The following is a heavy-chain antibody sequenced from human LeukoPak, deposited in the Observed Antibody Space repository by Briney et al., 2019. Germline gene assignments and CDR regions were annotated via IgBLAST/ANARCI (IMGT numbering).Heavy chain of an antibody. D-gene: IGHD6-19*01. CDR2: IYHSGST. CDR1: GYSISNGYY. V-gene: IGHV4-38-2*01. Sequence: SETLSLTCAVSGYSISNGYYWGWIRQPPGKGLEWIGSIYHSGSTYYNPSLKSRVTISVDTSKNQFSLKLSSVTAADTAGYYCARLXRGIAVAGSRFDYWGQGTLVTVSS. CDR3: ARLXRGIAVAGSRFDY. J-gene: IGHJ4*02.